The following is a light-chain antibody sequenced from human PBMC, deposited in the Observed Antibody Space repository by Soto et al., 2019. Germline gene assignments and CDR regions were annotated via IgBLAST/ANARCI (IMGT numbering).Light chain of an antibody. Sequence: SVLTQPASVSGSPGQSITISCTGTSSDVGGYNYVSWYQQHPGKAPKLMIYEVSNRPSGVSNRFSGSKSGNTASLTISGLQAEDEADYCCSSYTSSSTLYVFGTGTKVTAL. CDR3: SSYTSSSTLYV. CDR1: SSDVGGYNY. CDR2: EVS. J-gene: IGLJ1*01. V-gene: IGLV2-14*01.